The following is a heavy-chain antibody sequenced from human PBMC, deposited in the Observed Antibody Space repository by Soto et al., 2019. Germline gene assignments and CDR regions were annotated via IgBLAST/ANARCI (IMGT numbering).Heavy chain of an antibody. V-gene: IGHV1-2*04. CDR3: ARADIVVVPAAPYGMDV. D-gene: IGHD2-2*01. CDR1: GYTFTGYY. Sequence: QVQLVQSGAEVKKPGASVKVSCKASGYTFTGYYMHWVRQAPGQGLEWMGWINPNSGGTNYAQKFQGWVTMTRDTSISTAYMELSRLRSDDMAVYYCARADIVVVPAAPYGMDVWGQGTTVTVSS. CDR2: INPNSGGT. J-gene: IGHJ6*02.